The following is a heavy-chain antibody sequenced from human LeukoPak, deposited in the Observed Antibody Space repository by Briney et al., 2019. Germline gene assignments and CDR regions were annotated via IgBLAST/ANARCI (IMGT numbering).Heavy chain of an antibody. J-gene: IGHJ4*02. V-gene: IGHV5-51*01. CDR3: AIGTNNYYGSGSFDY. CDR2: IYPGDSDT. D-gene: IGHD3-10*01. Sequence: GESLKISCKGSGYSFTSYWIGWVRQMPGKGLEWMGIIYPGDSDTRYSPSFQGQVTISADKSISTAYLQWSSLKASDTAMYYCAIGTNNYYGSGSFDYWGQGTLVTVSS. CDR1: GYSFTSYW.